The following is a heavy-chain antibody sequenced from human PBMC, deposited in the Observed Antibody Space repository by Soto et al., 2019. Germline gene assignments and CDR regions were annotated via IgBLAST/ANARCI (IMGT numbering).Heavy chain of an antibody. V-gene: IGHV4-59*01. CDR1: GGSISRYY. CDR3: ARRSPSSSSSYYFDY. D-gene: IGHD6-6*01. J-gene: IGHJ4*02. Sequence: PSETLSLTCTVSGGSISRYYWSWIRQPPGKGLEWIGYIYYSGSTNYNPSLKSRVTISVDTSKNQFSLKLSSVTAADTAVYYCARRSPSSSSSYYFDYWGQGTLVTVSS. CDR2: IYYSGST.